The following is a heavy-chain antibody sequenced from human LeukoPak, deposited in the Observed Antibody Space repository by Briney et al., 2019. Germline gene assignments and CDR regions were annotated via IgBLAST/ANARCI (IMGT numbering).Heavy chain of an antibody. CDR1: GFTFSSYA. V-gene: IGHV3-64*01. J-gene: IGHJ2*01. CDR3: ARDGYSSGWYVEWYFDL. D-gene: IGHD6-19*01. CDR2: ISSNGGST. Sequence: GGSLRLSCAASGFTFSSYAMHWVRQAPGKGLEYVSAISSNGGSTYYANSVKGRFTISRDNSKNTLYLQMGSLRAEDVAVYYCARDGYSSGWYVEWYFDLWGRGTLVTVSS.